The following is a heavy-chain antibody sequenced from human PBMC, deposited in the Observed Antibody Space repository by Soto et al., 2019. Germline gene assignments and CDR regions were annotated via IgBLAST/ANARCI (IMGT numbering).Heavy chain of an antibody. CDR3: ARDRDCSTGGNCQTGWYVDY. J-gene: IGHJ2*01. CDR1: GYTFTNFG. Sequence: VQLVQSGAEVKKPGASVKVTCKASGYTFTNFGITWVRQAPGQGLEWVGWISTAKGFTNYGEKFQGRVTMTSDTDTHAADMDPRSLTSDTTAVYYSARDRDCSTGGNCQTGWYVDYWGRGALVTVSS. V-gene: IGHV1-18*01. CDR2: ISTAKGFT. D-gene: IGHD2-15*01.